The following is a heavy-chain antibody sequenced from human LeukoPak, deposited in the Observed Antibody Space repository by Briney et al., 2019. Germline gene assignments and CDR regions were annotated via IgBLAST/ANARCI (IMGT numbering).Heavy chain of an antibody. D-gene: IGHD1-1*01. Sequence: GGSLRLSCAASGFTFTSYALHWVRQAPGKGLEWVSAISGSGGSTYYADSVKGRFTISRDNSKNTLYLQMNSLRAEDTAVYYCAKVVENEYFDYWGQGTLVTVSS. CDR1: GFTFTSYA. J-gene: IGHJ4*02. CDR3: AKVVENEYFDY. CDR2: ISGSGGST. V-gene: IGHV3-23*01.